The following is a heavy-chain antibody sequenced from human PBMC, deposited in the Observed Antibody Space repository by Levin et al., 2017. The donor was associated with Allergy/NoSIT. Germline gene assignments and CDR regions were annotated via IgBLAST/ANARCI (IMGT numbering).Heavy chain of an antibody. CDR1: GFTFSTYG. D-gene: IGHD5-12*01. J-gene: IGHJ4*02. V-gene: IGHV3-30*18. CDR3: AKDNRYSGYDWVLDY. Sequence: PGGSLRLSCAASGFTFSTYGMHWVRQAPGKGLEWVAGISYDGRNKYYADSVKGRFTISRDNSKNTLYLQMNSLRAEDTAVYHCAKDNRYSGYDWVLDYWGQGTLVTVSS. CDR2: ISYDGRNK.